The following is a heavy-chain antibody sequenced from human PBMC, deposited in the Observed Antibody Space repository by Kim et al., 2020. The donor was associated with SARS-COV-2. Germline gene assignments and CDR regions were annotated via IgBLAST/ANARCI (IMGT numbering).Heavy chain of an antibody. D-gene: IGHD3-22*01. Sequence: ASVKVSCKASGYTFRSYGISWVRQAPGLGLEWMGWINPYNGNTHHAQNLQGRVTMTTDTSTSTAYMELRSLRSDDTAVYYCAREWTTMTQHHYYYGMDVWGQGTMVTVSS. J-gene: IGHJ6*02. CDR2: INPYNGNT. V-gene: IGHV1-18*01. CDR1: GYTFRSYG. CDR3: AREWTTMTQHHYYYGMDV.